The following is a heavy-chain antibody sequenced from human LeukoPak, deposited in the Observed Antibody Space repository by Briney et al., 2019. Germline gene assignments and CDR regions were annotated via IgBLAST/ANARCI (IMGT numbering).Heavy chain of an antibody. CDR2: IYHSGST. CDR1: RGSISSGGYY. J-gene: IGHJ5*02. CDR3: ARVAIQLARPDWFAP. D-gene: IGHD1-1*01. Sequence: SETLSLTCTVSRGSISSGGYYWSWIRQPPGKGLEWIEYIYHSGSTYYNPSLKSRVTISVDRSKNQFSLKLSSVTAADTAVYYCARVAIQLARPDWFAPWGQRTLVTVSS. V-gene: IGHV4-30-2*01.